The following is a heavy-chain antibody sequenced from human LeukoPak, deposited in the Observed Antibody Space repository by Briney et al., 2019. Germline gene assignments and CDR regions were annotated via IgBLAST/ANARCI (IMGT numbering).Heavy chain of an antibody. D-gene: IGHD3-3*01. CDR2: INHSGST. V-gene: IGHV4-34*01. CDR1: GGSFSGYY. CDR3: ARGGLRFLEWLSPPSYYYYGMDV. Sequence: SETLSLTCAVYGGSFSGYYWSWIRQPPGKGLEWIGEINHSGSTNYNPPLKSRVTISVDTSKNQFSLKLSSVTAADTAVYYCARGGLRFLEWLSPPSYYYYGMDVWGQGTTVTVSS. J-gene: IGHJ6*02.